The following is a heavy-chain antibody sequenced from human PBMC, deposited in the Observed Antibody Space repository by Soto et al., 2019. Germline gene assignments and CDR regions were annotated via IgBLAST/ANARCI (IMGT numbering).Heavy chain of an antibody. V-gene: IGHV2-5*01. CDR3: SHRGGDVVLVYFDY. CDR2: IYWNDDK. CDR1: GFSLSSSGVG. J-gene: IGHJ4*02. D-gene: IGHD2-15*01. Sequence: QITLKESGAPLAKPTQTLTLTCTFSGFSLSSSGVGVGWIRQPPGTALEWLALIYWNDDKNYSTSLKNRLTINKDTYKNQVVLPSTDRAPVDTATYYCSHRGGDVVLVYFDYWGQGTLVTVSS.